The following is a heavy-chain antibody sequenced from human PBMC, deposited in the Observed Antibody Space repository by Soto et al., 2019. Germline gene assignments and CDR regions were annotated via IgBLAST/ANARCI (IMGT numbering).Heavy chain of an antibody. V-gene: IGHV1-3*01. Sequence: ASVKVSCKASGYTFTSYAMHWVSQAPGQRLEWMGWINAGNGNTKYSQKFQGRVTITRDTSASTAYMELSSLRSEDTAVYYCASSGPNCSSTRCYLGYYYGMDVWGQGTTVTVS. D-gene: IGHD2-2*01. CDR3: ASSGPNCSSTRCYLGYYYGMDV. CDR2: INAGNGNT. CDR1: GYTFTSYA. J-gene: IGHJ6*02.